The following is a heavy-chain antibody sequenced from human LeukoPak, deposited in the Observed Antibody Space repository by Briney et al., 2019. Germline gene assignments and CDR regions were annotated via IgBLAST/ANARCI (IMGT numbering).Heavy chain of an antibody. CDR1: GFTFSNAW. CDR2: IKSKTDGGTT. J-gene: IGHJ4*02. V-gene: IGHV3-15*01. CDR3: TTWEYYDILTDY. Sequence: GGSLRLSCAASGFTFSNAWMSWVRQAPGKGLEWVGRIKSKTDGGTTDYAAPVKGRFTISRDDSKNTLYLQMNSLKTEDTAVYYCTTWEYYDILTDYWGQGTLVTVSS. D-gene: IGHD3-9*01.